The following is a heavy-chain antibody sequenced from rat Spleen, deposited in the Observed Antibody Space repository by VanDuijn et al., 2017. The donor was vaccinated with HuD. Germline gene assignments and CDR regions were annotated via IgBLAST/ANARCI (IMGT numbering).Heavy chain of an antibody. CDR2: ISTGGGNT. Sequence: EVRLVESGGGLVQPGRSLKLSCAASGFTFSNYGMAWVRQAPTKGLEWVASISTGGGNTYYRDSVKGRFTISRNNAKSTLYLQMDSLRSEDTATYYCVRSEFYYDGSYYYYFDYWGQGVMVTVSS. CDR1: GFTFSNYG. J-gene: IGHJ2*01. CDR3: VRSEFYYDGSYYYYFDY. V-gene: IGHV5S13*01. D-gene: IGHD1-12*02.